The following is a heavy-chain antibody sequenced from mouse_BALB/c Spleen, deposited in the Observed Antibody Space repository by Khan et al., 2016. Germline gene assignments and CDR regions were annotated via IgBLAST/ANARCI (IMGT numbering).Heavy chain of an antibody. Sequence: VQLQQSGPELVKPGASVKMSCKASGFTFISYAMHWVKQKPGQGLEWIGYINPFNDRTNYNENFKGKATLTSEKSSRTAYMDLSRLTSEDSAVDDCARSDSLAMDYWGQGTSVTVS. CDR2: INPFNDRT. D-gene: IGHD1-1*01. V-gene: IGHV1S136*01. CDR3: ARSDSLAMDY. J-gene: IGHJ4*01. CDR1: GFTFISYA.